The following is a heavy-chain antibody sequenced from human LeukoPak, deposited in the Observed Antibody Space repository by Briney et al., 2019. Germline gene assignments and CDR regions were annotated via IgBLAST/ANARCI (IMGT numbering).Heavy chain of an antibody. Sequence: GGSLRLSCAASGFTFSGSAMHWVRQASGKGLNGVGGIRSKANSYATAYAASVKGRFTISRDDSKNTAYLQMNSLKTEDTAVYYCTSWSAVAATSSDYWGQGTLVTVSS. CDR2: IRSKANSYAT. D-gene: IGHD2-15*01. CDR3: TSWSAVAATSSDY. J-gene: IGHJ4*02. CDR1: GFTFSGSA. V-gene: IGHV3-73*01.